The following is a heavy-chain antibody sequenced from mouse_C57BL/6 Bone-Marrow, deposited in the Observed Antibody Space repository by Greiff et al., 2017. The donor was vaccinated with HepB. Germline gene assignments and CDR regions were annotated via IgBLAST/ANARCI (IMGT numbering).Heavy chain of an antibody. D-gene: IGHD1-1*01. CDR3: ARHEGGSSSYWYFDV. Sequence: VNVVESGPGLVAPSQSLSITCTVSGFSLTSYGVHWVRQPPGKGLEWLVVIWSDGSTTYNSALKSRLSISKDNSKSQVFLKMNSLQTDDTAMYYCARHEGGSSSYWYFDVWGTGTTVTVSS. CDR1: GFSLTSYG. CDR2: IWSDGST. V-gene: IGHV2-6-1*01. J-gene: IGHJ1*03.